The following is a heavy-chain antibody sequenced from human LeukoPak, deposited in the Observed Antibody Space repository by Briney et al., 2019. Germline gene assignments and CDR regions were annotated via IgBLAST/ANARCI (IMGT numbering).Heavy chain of an antibody. CDR1: GFTFSSFS. Sequence: GGSLRLSCAASGFTFSSFSMNWVRQAPGKGLEWVSSISSSSSYIYYADSVKGRFTVSRDNAKNSLYLQMNSLRAEDTAVYYCARDDSYYMDVWGKGTTVTISS. J-gene: IGHJ6*03. V-gene: IGHV3-21*01. CDR2: ISSSSSYI. CDR3: ARDDSYYMDV.